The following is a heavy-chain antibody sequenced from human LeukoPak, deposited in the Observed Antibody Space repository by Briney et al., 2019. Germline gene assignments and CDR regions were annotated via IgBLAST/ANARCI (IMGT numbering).Heavy chain of an antibody. J-gene: IGHJ4*02. Sequence: GGSLRLSCAASGFTFSSYEMNWVRQAPGKGLEWVSYISSSGSTIYYADSVKGRSTISRDNAKNSLYLQMNSLRAEDTAVYYCARDQYYDSSGYYLNSGYWGQGTLVTVSS. CDR3: ARDQYYDSSGYYLNSGY. CDR1: GFTFSSYE. CDR2: ISSSGSTI. V-gene: IGHV3-48*03. D-gene: IGHD3-22*01.